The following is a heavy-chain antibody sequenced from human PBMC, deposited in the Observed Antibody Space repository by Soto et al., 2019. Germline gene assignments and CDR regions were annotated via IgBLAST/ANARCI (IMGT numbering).Heavy chain of an antibody. CDR1: GFTFSSYA. D-gene: IGHD3-22*01. V-gene: IGHV3-30-3*01. CDR2: ISYDGSNK. CDR3: ARAPTYDSSGYYFGYFDY. Sequence: PGGSLRLSCAASGFTFSSYAMHWVRQAPGKGLEWVAVISYDGSNKYYADSVKGRFTISRDNSKNTLYLQMNSLRAEDTAVYYCARAPTYDSSGYYFGYFDYWGQGTLVTVSS. J-gene: IGHJ4*02.